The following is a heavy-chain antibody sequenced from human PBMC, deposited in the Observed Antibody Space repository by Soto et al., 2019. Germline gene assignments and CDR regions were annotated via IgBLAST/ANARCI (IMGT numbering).Heavy chain of an antibody. Sequence: LRLSWAASGFTFSDYGLHWVRQAPGKGLEWVAFLSHHSYKKYYAVSVKGRFTVSRDNSKNTLYLQMNSLRTEDTATYYCAGALENPYFYYGLNVWGQGTTVTVSS. CDR1: GFTFSDYG. CDR2: LSHHSYKK. J-gene: IGHJ6*02. D-gene: IGHD1-1*01. V-gene: IGHV3-30*03. CDR3: AGALENPYFYYGLNV.